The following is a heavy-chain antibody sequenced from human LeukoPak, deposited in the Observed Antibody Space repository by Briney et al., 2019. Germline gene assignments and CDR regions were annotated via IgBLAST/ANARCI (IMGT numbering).Heavy chain of an antibody. V-gene: IGHV1-24*01. Sequence: GASVKVSCKVSGYTLTELSMHWVRQAPGKGLEWMGGFDPEDGETIYAQKFQGRVTMTEDTSTDTAYMELSSLRPEDTAVYYCANGATLPYDAFDIWGQGTMVTVSS. CDR3: ANGATLPYDAFDI. J-gene: IGHJ3*02. D-gene: IGHD1-26*01. CDR2: FDPEDGET. CDR1: GYTLTELS.